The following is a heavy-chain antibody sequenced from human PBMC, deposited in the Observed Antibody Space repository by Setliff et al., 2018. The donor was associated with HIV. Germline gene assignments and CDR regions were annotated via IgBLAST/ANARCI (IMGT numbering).Heavy chain of an antibody. V-gene: IGHV4-34*01. CDR3: AATYCRGGGRDCPQMYDY. J-gene: IGHJ4*02. CDR1: GGSFSGYH. D-gene: IGHD2-15*01. CDR2: IDHSGST. Sequence: LSLTCAVYGGSFSGYHWSWIRQSPGKGLEWIGEIDHSGSTDDNPSLKSRVTISVDTSKKQFSLKLNSVTAADSAIYYCAATYCRGGGRDCPQMYDYWGQGSLVTVS.